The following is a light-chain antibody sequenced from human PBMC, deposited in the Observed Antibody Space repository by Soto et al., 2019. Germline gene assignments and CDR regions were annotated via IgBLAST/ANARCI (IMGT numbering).Light chain of an antibody. J-gene: IGKJ1*01. V-gene: IGKV1-5*03. CDR1: QTISSW. Sequence: DIQMTQPPSTLSGSVGDRVTITCRASQTISSWLAWYQQKPGKAPKLLIYKASTLKIGVPSRFSGSGSGTEFTLTISSLQPDDFVTYDCQHYNSYSEAFGQGTKVELK. CDR2: KAS. CDR3: QHYNSYSEA.